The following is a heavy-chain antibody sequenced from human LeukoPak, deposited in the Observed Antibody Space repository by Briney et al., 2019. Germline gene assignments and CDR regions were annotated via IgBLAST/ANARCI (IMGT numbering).Heavy chain of an antibody. V-gene: IGHV3-48*01. CDR1: GFTFSSYS. Sequence: GGSLRLSCAASGFTFSSYSMNWVRQAPGKGLEWVSYISSSSSTIYYADSVKGRFTISRDNAKNSLYLQMNSLRAEDTAVYYCARDRGSSGWYYFDYWGQGTLVTVSS. CDR2: ISSSSSTI. J-gene: IGHJ4*02. CDR3: ARDRGSSGWYYFDY. D-gene: IGHD6-19*01.